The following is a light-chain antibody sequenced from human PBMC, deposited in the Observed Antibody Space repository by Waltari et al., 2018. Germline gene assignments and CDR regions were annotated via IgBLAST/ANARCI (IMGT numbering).Light chain of an antibody. J-gene: IGKJ4*01. CDR1: LSVLYSPNNKNY. CDR3: QQFYGSPFT. V-gene: IGKV4-1*01. CDR2: WAS. Sequence: DIVMTQSPDSLAVSLGERVTINCKSSLSVLYSPNNKNYLSWYQQKPGQPPKLLIYWASTRESGVPDRFSCSGSGTDFTLTISSLQAEDVALYYCQQFYGSPFTFGGGTKVEIK.